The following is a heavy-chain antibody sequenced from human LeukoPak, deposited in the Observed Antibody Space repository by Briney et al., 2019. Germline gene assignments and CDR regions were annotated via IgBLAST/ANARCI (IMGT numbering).Heavy chain of an antibody. V-gene: IGHV3-23*01. J-gene: IGHJ4*02. CDR3: AGSSGWYLAY. Sequence: GGSLRLSCAASGFTFSSYGMNRVRQAPGKGLEWVSAISGSGGIAYYADSVKGRFTISRDNSKNTVYLQMNSLRVEDTAVYYCAGSSGWYLAYWGQGTLVIGSS. CDR2: ISGSGGIA. D-gene: IGHD6-19*01. CDR1: GFTFSSYG.